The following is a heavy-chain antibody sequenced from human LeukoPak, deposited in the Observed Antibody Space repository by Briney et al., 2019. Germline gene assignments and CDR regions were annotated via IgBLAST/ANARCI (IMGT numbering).Heavy chain of an antibody. V-gene: IGHV1-2*02. J-gene: IGHJ4*02. CDR2: INPNSGGT. CDR3: ARARIAAAGTGGERDY. D-gene: IGHD6-13*01. CDR1: GYTFTGYY. Sequence: ASVKVSCKASGYTFTGYYMHWVRQAPGQGLEWMGWINPNSGGTNYAQKFQGRVTMPRDTSISTAYMELSRLRSDDTAVYYCARARIAAAGTGGERDYWGQGTLVTVSS.